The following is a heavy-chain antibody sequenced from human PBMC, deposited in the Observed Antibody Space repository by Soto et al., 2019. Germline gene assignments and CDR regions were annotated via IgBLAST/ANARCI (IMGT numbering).Heavy chain of an antibody. D-gene: IGHD3-3*01. CDR3: AKSRTSALRFLEWYYYGMDV. J-gene: IGHJ6*02. CDR1: GFTFSSYG. CDR2: ISYDGSNK. Sequence: SLRLSCAASGFTFSSYGMHWVRQAPGKGLEWVAVISYDGSNKYYADSVKGRFTISRDNSKNTLYLQMNSLRAEDTAVYYCAKSRTSALRFLEWYYYGMDVWGQGTTVTVS. V-gene: IGHV3-30*18.